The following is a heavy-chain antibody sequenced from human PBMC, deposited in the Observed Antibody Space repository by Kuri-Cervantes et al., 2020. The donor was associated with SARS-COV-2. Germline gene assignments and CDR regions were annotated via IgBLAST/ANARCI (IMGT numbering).Heavy chain of an antibody. CDR3: AQSRSIAARGPWYFDL. Sequence: SETLSLTCTVSGGSISSSYWSWIRQPPGKGLEWIGYIYYSGSTNYNPSLKSRVTISVDTSKNQFSLKLSSVTAADTAVYYCAQSRSIAARGPWYFDLWGRGTLVTVSS. D-gene: IGHD6-6*01. J-gene: IGHJ2*01. CDR2: IYYSGST. CDR1: GGSISSSY. V-gene: IGHV4-59*01.